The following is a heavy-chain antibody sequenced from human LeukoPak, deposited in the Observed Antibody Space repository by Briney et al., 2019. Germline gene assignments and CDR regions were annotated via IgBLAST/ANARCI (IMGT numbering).Heavy chain of an antibody. CDR1: GGSISSYY. D-gene: IGHD2-2*01. J-gene: IGHJ6*02. Sequence: PSETLSLTCTVSGGSISSYYWSWIRQPPGKGLEWIGYIYYSGSTNYNPSLKSRVTISVDTSKNQFSLKLSSVTAADTAVYYCARVRVYCSSTSCLLPYYYYGMDVWGQGTTVTVSS. CDR2: IYYSGST. CDR3: ARVRVYCSSTSCLLPYYYYGMDV. V-gene: IGHV4-59*01.